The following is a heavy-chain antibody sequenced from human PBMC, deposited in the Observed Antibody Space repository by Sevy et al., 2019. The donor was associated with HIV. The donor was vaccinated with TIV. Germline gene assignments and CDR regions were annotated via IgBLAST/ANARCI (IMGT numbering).Heavy chain of an antibody. CDR1: GFTFSSYA. Sequence: GGSLRLSCAASGFTFSSYAMHWVRQAPGKVLEWVAVIAYDGSNKYYADSVKGRFTISRDNSKNTLYLQMNSLRAEDMAVYYCAREDITMIVVVTTGMDVWGQGTTVTVSS. V-gene: IGHV3-30*04. J-gene: IGHJ6*02. D-gene: IGHD3-22*01. CDR3: AREDITMIVVVTTGMDV. CDR2: IAYDGSNK.